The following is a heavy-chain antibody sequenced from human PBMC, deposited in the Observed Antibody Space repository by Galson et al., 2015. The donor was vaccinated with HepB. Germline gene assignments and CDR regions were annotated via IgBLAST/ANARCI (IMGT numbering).Heavy chain of an antibody. CDR1: GFTFRSHW. J-gene: IGHJ4*02. Sequence: SLRLSCAASGFTFRSHWMHWVRQGPGKGLEWVSRVDWDGTSADYADSVKGRFTISRDNARETVSLQMSSLRAEDTGIYYCVRDRGYCVNGVCQGPQYDYWGQGTLVTVSS. D-gene: IGHD5/OR15-5a*01. CDR2: VDWDGTSA. V-gene: IGHV3-74*01. CDR3: VRDRGYCVNGVCQGPQYDY.